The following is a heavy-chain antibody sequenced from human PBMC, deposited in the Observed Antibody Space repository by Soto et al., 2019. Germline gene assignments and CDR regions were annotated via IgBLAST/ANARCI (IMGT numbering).Heavy chain of an antibody. CDR1: GXSFSSHG. CDR2: LWAGGNFA. Sequence: QVQLVESGGNVVQPGRSLRLSCAASGXSFSSHGMHWVRQAPGKGLEWVAHLWAGGNFAYYAYSVKGRFTISSDQSKNTLYLQMDSLGAXXXXVXXXXRXAQQLANYGMDVWGQGTTVTVSS. J-gene: IGHJ6*02. CDR3: XRXAQQLANYGMDV. D-gene: IGHD6-13*01. V-gene: IGHV3-33*01.